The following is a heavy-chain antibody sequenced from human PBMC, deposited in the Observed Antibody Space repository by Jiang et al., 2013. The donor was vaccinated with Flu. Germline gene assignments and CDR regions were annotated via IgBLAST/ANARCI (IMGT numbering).Heavy chain of an antibody. V-gene: IGHV7-4-1*02. CDR3: ARGPGTYPLDY. CDR2: INTNTGNP. J-gene: IGHJ4*02. Sequence: QSGSELREPGASVKVSCKASGYTFSTYGMNWARQAPGQGLEWMGWINTNTGNPTYAQGFTGRFVFSLDTSVSTAYLQISSLKAEDTAVYYCARGPGTYPLDYWGQGTLVTVSS. CDR1: GYTFSTYG. D-gene: IGHD3-10*01.